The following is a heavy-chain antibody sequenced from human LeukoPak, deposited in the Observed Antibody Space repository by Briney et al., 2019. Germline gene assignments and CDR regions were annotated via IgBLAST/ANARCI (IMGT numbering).Heavy chain of an antibody. J-gene: IGHJ4*02. Sequence: SGGSLRLSCAASGFTFSNYAMSWVRQAPGKGLEWVSIISESGDNTYYADSVKGRFTISRDNSENTQYLQMSSLSAEDTAVHYCEINKGQWELFGYWGQGTLVTVSS. CDR2: ISESGDNT. CDR3: EINKGQWELFGY. D-gene: IGHD1-26*01. V-gene: IGHV3-23*01. CDR1: GFTFSNYA.